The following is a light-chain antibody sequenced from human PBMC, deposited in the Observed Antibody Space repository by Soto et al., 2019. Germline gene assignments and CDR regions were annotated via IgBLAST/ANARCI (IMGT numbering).Light chain of an antibody. CDR1: QDINNW. V-gene: IGKV1-12*01. Sequence: DIQMTQSPSSVSASVGDRVTITCRASQDINNWLAWYQQKPGKAPKLLIYAASTLQSGVPSRFNGSGSGTDFTLTISSLQPEDFATYSCQQANSFQLTFGGGTRVEIK. CDR3: QQANSFQLT. CDR2: AAS. J-gene: IGKJ4*01.